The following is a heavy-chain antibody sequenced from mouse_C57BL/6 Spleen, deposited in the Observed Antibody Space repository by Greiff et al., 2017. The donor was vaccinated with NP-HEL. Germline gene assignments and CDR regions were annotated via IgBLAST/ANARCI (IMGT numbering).Heavy chain of an antibody. V-gene: IGHV14-1*01. D-gene: IGHD1-1*01. Sequence: VQLQQSGAELVRPGASVTLSCTASGFNIKDYYMHWVKQRPEQGLEWIGRIDPEDGDNEYAPKFQGKATMTADTSSNPAYLQISSLTSEDTAVYYCTRRGSSYYAMDYWGQGTSVTVSS. CDR2: IDPEDGDN. CDR3: TRRGSSYYAMDY. CDR1: GFNIKDYY. J-gene: IGHJ4*01.